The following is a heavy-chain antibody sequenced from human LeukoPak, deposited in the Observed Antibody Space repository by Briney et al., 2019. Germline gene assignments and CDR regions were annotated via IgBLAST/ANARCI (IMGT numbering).Heavy chain of an antibody. D-gene: IGHD1-26*01. J-gene: IGHJ4*01. V-gene: IGHV1-18*01. CDR2: ISAYNGGT. Sequence: ASVRVSCKAFGYSFSTTYINWVRQAPGQGLEWMGRISAYNGGTAYAQKFQGGVTMTTDSSTTTAYLHLASLRSDDTAVYYCARGGTYYPCIDYWGQGTLVTVSS. CDR1: GYSFSTTY. CDR3: ARGGTYYPCIDY.